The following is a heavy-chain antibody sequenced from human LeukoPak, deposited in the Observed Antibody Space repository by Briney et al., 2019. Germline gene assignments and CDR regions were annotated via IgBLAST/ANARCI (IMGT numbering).Heavy chain of an antibody. J-gene: IGHJ6*02. V-gene: IGHV4-59*02. Sequence: SETLSLTCNVSGGSVSGNYWRWIRQPPGKGLEWIGYVSYSGSTNFNPSLKSRVSMSVDTSKNQFSLKLSSVTAADTAVYYCARGQYSSSHWGQGTTVTVSS. CDR3: ARGQYSSSH. CDR2: VSYSGST. CDR1: GGSVSGNY. D-gene: IGHD6-6*01.